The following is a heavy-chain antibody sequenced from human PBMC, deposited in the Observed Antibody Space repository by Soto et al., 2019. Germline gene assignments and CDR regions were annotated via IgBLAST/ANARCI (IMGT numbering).Heavy chain of an antibody. CDR3: AKDRLYYYGSGGGFDY. CDR1: GFTFSSYG. D-gene: IGHD3-10*01. Sequence: QVQLVESGGGVVQPGRSLRLSCAASGFTFSSYGMHWVRQAPGKGLEWVAVISYDGRNKYYADSVKGRFTISRDNSKNTLYLQMNSLRAEDTAVYYCAKDRLYYYGSGGGFDYWGQGTLVTVSS. V-gene: IGHV3-30*18. J-gene: IGHJ4*02. CDR2: ISYDGRNK.